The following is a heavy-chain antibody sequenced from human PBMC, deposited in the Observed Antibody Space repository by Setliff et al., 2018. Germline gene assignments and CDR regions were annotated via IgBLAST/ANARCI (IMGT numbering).Heavy chain of an antibody. Sequence: SETLSLTCTVSGGSISSYYWSWIRQPPGKGLEWIGYIYHNGNTNFNPSLKTRLTMSVDTSKNQFALNLRSVTAADTAVYYCVRDRTAYSYGLDVWGQGTTGHRLL. V-gene: IGHV4-59*01. CDR2: IYHNGNT. J-gene: IGHJ6*02. CDR1: GGSISSYY. CDR3: VRDRTAYSYGLDV. D-gene: IGHD5-18*01.